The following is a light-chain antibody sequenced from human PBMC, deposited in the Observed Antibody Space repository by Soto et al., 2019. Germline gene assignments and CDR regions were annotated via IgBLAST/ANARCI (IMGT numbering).Light chain of an antibody. Sequence: QSALTQPPSASGSPGQSVTISCTGTNIDVKYNYVSWFQQHPGKAPKLILYEGNKRPSGVPDRFSGSKSGNTASLTVSGLQAEDETDYYCSSYAGSDIWLFGGGTKVTVL. V-gene: IGLV2-8*01. J-gene: IGLJ3*02. CDR3: SSYAGSDIWL. CDR2: EGN. CDR1: NIDVKYNY.